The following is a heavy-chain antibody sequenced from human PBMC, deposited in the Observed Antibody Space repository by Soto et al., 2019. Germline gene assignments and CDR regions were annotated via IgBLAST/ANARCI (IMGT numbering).Heavy chain of an antibody. CDR3: AKDAGSVCSGGSCYFQALDS. V-gene: IGHV3-23*01. CDR2: ISVSGGST. CDR1: GFTFSNYA. J-gene: IGHJ4*02. Sequence: GGSLRLSFAASGFTFSNYAMSWVRQAPGKGLEWVSGISVSGGSTYYADSVKGRFTISRDNSKNTLYVQMNSLRVDDTAVYYCAKDAGSVCSGGSCYFQALDSWGQGTLVTVSS. D-gene: IGHD2-15*01.